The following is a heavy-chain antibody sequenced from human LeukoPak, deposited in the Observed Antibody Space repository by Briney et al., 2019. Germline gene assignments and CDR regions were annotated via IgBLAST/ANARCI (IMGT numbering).Heavy chain of an antibody. V-gene: IGHV3-23*01. CDR3: AASYYYDSSGYYSPGY. J-gene: IGHJ4*02. D-gene: IGHD3-22*01. CDR2: ISGGGGST. CDR1: GFTFNSFG. Sequence: GGSLRLSCAASGFTFNSFGMSWVRQAPGKGLEWVSAISGGGGSTHYADPVKGRFTISRDNSKNTLYLQMSSLRAEDTAVYYCAASYYYDSSGYYSPGYWGQGTLVTVSS.